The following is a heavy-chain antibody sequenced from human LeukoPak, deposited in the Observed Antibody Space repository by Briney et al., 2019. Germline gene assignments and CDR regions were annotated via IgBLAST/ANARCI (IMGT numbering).Heavy chain of an antibody. V-gene: IGHV4-39*01. Sequence: SETLSLTCTVSGGSISSGSYYWGWIRQPPETGLEWIGSIYYSGNTYYNPSLKSRVTISVDTSKNQFSLKLTSVTAADTAVYYCARHIHFYNMDVWGQGTTVTVSS. D-gene: IGHD2-2*02. CDR2: IYYSGNT. CDR3: ARHIHFYNMDV. CDR1: GGSISSGSYY. J-gene: IGHJ6*02.